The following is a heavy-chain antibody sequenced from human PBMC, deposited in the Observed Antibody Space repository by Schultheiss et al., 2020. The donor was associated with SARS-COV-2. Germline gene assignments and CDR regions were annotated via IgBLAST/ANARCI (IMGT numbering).Heavy chain of an antibody. CDR3: ARAWYSSKAFDI. J-gene: IGHJ3*02. CDR1: GGSISSYY. D-gene: IGHD6-13*01. V-gene: IGHV4-39*01. Sequence: SQTLSLTCTVSGGSISSYYWGWIRQPPGKGLEWIGSIYYSGSTYYNPSLKSRVTISVDTSKNQFSLKLSSVTAADTAVYYCARAWYSSKAFDIWGQGTMVTVSS. CDR2: IYYSGST.